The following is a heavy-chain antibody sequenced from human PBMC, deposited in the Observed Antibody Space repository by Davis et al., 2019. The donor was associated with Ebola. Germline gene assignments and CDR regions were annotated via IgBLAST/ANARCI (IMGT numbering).Heavy chain of an antibody. CDR3: AIPNTYYYDSSGYYGQYYFDY. CDR1: GGSISSSSYY. J-gene: IGHJ4*02. D-gene: IGHD3-22*01. CDR2: INHTGST. Sequence: MPGGSLRLSCTVSGGSISSSSYYWGWIRQPPGKGLEWIGEINHTGSTSYNPSLKSRVTISVDTSKNQFSLKLSSVTAADTAVYYCAIPNTYYYDSSGYYGQYYFDYWGQGTLVTVSS. V-gene: IGHV4-39*01.